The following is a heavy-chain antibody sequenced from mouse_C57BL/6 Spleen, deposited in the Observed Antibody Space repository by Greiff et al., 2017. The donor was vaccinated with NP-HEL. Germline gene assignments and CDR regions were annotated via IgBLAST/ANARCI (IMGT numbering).Heavy chain of an antibody. CDR2: IDPENGDT. V-gene: IGHV14-4*01. CDR1: GFNIKDDY. J-gene: IGHJ3*01. CDR3: TLYVNYLPWFAY. Sequence: EVQLQQSGAELVRPGASVKLSCTASGFNIKDDYMHWVKQRPEQGLEWIGWIDPENGDTEYASKFQGKATITADKSSNTAYLQLSSLTSEDTAVYYCTLYVNYLPWFAYWGQGTLVTVSA. D-gene: IGHD2-1*01.